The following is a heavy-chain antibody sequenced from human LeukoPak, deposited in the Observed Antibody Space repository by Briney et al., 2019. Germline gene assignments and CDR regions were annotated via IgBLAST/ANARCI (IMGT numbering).Heavy chain of an antibody. CDR3: ARGERSSGYSADNWFDP. CDR2: ISAYNGNT. V-gene: IGHV1-18*01. CDR1: GYIFTSYG. J-gene: IGHJ5*02. D-gene: IGHD3-22*01. Sequence: ASVKVSCKASGYIFTSYGISWVRQAPGQGLEWMGWISAYNGNTNYAQKLQGRVTMTTDTSTSTAYMELRSLRSDDTAVYYCARGERSSGYSADNWFDPWGQGTLVTVSS.